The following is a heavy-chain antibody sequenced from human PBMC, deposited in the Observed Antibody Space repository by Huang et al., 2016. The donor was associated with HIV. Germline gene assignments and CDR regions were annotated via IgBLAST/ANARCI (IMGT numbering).Heavy chain of an antibody. CDR1: RFTFSNYA. Sequence: QVQLVESGGGVVQPGRSLRLSCAASRFTFSNYAMHWVRQAPGKGREVVAVISNDGSKKYDADSVKGRFNISRDNSKNTLYLQMNSLRAEDTAVYYCARDLWLRDLYYYYYMDVWGKGTTVTVSS. D-gene: IGHD5-12*01. V-gene: IGHV3-30-3*01. CDR2: ISNDGSKK. J-gene: IGHJ6*03. CDR3: ARDLWLRDLYYYYYMDV.